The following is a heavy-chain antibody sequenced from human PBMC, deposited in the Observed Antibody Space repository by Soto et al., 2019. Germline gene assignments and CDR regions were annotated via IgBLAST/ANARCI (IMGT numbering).Heavy chain of an antibody. CDR2: VSIGVST. V-gene: IGHV3-23*01. D-gene: IGHD1-26*01. J-gene: IGHJ4*02. CDR3: VKRRGAGGKFDY. CDR1: GFTFSSYA. Sequence: DVQLLESGGGLVQPEGSLRLSCAASGFTFSSYAMGWVRQGPGKGLEWVAVVSIGVSTHYAEYVRGRFTISRDNSKNTLSLQMNSLTAEDTAVYFWVKRRGAGGKFDYWGPGALVPVSS.